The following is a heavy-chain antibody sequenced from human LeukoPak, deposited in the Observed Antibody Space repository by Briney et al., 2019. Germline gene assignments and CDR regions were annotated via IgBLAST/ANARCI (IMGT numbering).Heavy chain of an antibody. J-gene: IGHJ4*02. CDR2: INTNTGNP. V-gene: IGHV7-4-1*02. CDR3: ARATPAFDY. CDR1: GYTFTNYG. Sequence: ASVKVSCKASGYTFTNYGISWVRQAPGQGLEWMGWINTNTGNPTYAQGFTGRFVFSLDTSVSTAYLQISSLKAEDTAVYYCARATPAFDYWGQGTLVTVSS.